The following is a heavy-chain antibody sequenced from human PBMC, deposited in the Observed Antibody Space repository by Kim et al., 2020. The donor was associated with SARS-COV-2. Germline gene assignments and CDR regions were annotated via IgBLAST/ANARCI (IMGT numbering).Heavy chain of an antibody. CDR1: GFTFSHCA. D-gene: IGHD2-15*01. Sequence: GGSLRLSCAASGFTFSHCAMHWVRQTPGKALEWVAVISNDGNIQYYADSVKGRFTVSRDNSRDTLFLQMNSLRVEETGIYYCARPIGGQLFVYYALDVWGQGTTVTVS. V-gene: IGHV3-30*04. CDR3: ARPIGGQLFVYYALDV. J-gene: IGHJ6*02. CDR2: ISNDGNIQ.